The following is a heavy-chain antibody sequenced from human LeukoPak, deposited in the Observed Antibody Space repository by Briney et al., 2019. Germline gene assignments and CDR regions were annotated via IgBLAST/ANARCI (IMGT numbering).Heavy chain of an antibody. V-gene: IGHV7-4-1*02. CDR3: ARPTRQGMIFNWFDP. J-gene: IGHJ5*02. CDR2: INTNTGNP. CDR1: GYTFTSYA. Sequence: ASVKASCKASGYTFTSYAMNWVRQAPGQGLEWMGWINTNTGNPMYAQGFTGRFVFSLDTSVSTTYLQINSLKAEDTAVYYCARPTRQGMIFNWFDPWGQGTLVTVSS. D-gene: IGHD3-22*01.